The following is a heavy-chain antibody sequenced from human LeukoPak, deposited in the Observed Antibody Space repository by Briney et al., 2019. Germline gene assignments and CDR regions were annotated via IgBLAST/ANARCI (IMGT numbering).Heavy chain of an antibody. CDR1: GFTFSSYA. Sequence: GGSLRLSCAASGFTFSSYALNWVRQAPGKGPEWVAIIWYDGSNKYYAESVEGRFTISRDNSKSTLYLQMNSLRAEDTAVYSCARGLGYSYGYGIDYWGQGTLVIASS. D-gene: IGHD5-18*01. CDR3: ARGLGYSYGYGIDY. J-gene: IGHJ4*02. V-gene: IGHV3-33*08. CDR2: IWYDGSNK.